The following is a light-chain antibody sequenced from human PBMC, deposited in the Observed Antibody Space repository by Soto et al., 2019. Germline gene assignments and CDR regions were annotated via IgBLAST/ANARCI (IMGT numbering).Light chain of an antibody. J-gene: IGKJ4*01. CDR3: QQYGSSLT. CDR2: GTS. V-gene: IGKV3-15*01. CDR1: QNISRS. Sequence: EIVMTQSPVTLSVSPGERATLSCRASQNISRSLAWYQQKPGQGPSLLIYGTSTRAGGVPARFSGSRSGAEFTLTINSLQSEDFAVYYCQQYGSSLTFGGGTKVDIK.